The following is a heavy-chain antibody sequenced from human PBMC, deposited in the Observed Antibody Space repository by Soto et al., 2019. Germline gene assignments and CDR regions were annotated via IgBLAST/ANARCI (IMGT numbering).Heavy chain of an antibody. CDR2: IYPGDSDT. Sequence: GESLKISCKGSGYSFTSYWIGWVRQMPGKGLEWMGIIYPGDSDTRYSPSFQGQVTISADKSISTAYLQWSSLKASDTAMYYCARVFTESEPHPLGELSFPDAFDIWGQGTMVTVSS. V-gene: IGHV5-51*01. D-gene: IGHD3-16*02. J-gene: IGHJ3*02. CDR1: GYSFTSYW. CDR3: ARVFTESEPHPLGELSFPDAFDI.